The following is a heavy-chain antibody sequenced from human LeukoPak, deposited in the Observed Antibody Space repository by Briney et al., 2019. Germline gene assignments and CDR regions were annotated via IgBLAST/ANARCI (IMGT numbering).Heavy chain of an antibody. Sequence: GASVKVSCKASGYTFTSYGINRVRRAPGQGLEWMGGISTYNGNANYAQKVQGRVTMTTDTSTTTAYMELRSLRSDDTAVYYCARHRLHRLYYDSSGYYHDAFDIWGQGTMVTVSS. CDR1: GYTFTSYG. J-gene: IGHJ3*02. V-gene: IGHV1-18*01. CDR2: ISTYNGNA. D-gene: IGHD3-22*01. CDR3: ARHRLHRLYYDSSGYYHDAFDI.